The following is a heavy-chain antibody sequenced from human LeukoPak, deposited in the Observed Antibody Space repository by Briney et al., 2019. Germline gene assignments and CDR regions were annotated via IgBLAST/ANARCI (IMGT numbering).Heavy chain of an antibody. Sequence: PGGSLRLSCAASGFTFSSYEMNWVRQAPGKGLEWVSYISSSGSTIYYAASVKGRFTISRDNSKNTLYLQMNSLRAEDTAVYYCAKARYYDILTGYFDYWGQGTLVTVSS. D-gene: IGHD3-9*01. CDR2: ISSSGSTI. CDR3: AKARYYDILTGYFDY. CDR1: GFTFSSYE. V-gene: IGHV3-48*03. J-gene: IGHJ4*02.